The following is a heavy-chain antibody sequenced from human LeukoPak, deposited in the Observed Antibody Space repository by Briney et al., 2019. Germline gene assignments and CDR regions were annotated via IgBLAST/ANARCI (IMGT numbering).Heavy chain of an antibody. CDR3: AKAGLRRLDGYNYRNGYWFFDL. J-gene: IGHJ2*01. Sequence: PGGSLRLSCAGSGFTFEDYALHWVRQVPGKGLDWVSVIGVKGGSAVYAASVKGRFTVSRDNDKDSLYLQMNSLGPDDTAVYYCAKAGLRRLDGYNYRNGYWFFDLWGRGTQVSVSS. CDR2: IGVKGGSA. CDR1: GFTFEDYA. D-gene: IGHD5-24*01. V-gene: IGHV3-43*02.